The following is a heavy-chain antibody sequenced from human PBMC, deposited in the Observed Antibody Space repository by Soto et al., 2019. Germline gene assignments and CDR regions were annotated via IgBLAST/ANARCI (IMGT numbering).Heavy chain of an antibody. CDR2: ISYDGSNK. Sequence: QVQLVESGGGVVQPGRSLRLSCAASGFTFSSYGMHWVRQAPGKGLEWVAVISYDGSNKYYADTVKGRFTISRDNSKNTLYLQMNSLRAEDTAVYYCAKDGANAYYGSGSYYNVNYYYGMDVWGQGTTVTVSS. CDR3: AKDGANAYYGSGSYYNVNYYYGMDV. CDR1: GFTFSSYG. J-gene: IGHJ6*02. D-gene: IGHD3-10*01. V-gene: IGHV3-30*18.